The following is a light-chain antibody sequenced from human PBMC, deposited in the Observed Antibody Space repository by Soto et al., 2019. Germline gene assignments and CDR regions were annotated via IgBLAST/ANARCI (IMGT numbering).Light chain of an antibody. J-gene: IGLJ1*01. V-gene: IGLV2-8*01. Sequence: QAALTQPSSASGSPGQSFTISCTGTSSDVGDYVSWYQQHPGKAPKLMIYEVSKRPSGVPDRFSGSTSGNTASLTVSGLQAEDEADYYCSSYADNTLVFGTGTKVTVL. CDR2: EVS. CDR3: SSYADNTLV. CDR1: SSDVGDY.